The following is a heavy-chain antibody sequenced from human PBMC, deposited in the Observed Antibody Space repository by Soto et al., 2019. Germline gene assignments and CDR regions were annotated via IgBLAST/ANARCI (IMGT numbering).Heavy chain of an antibody. J-gene: IGHJ4*02. CDR3: ARIGNPDASLYFDY. V-gene: IGHV4-31*03. CDR1: GGSISIGVYY. Sequence: QVQLQESGPGLVKPSQTLSLTCTVSGGSISIGVYYWTWIRQQPGKGLEWIGYTYHTGSTYYNPSLESRVTITVDPSKNQFSLKLSSVTAADTAVYYCARIGNPDASLYFDYWGQGTLVTVSS. D-gene: IGHD2-2*01. CDR2: TYHTGST.